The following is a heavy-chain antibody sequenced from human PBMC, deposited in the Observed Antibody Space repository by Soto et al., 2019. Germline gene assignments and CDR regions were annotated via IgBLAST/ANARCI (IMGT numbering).Heavy chain of an antibody. V-gene: IGHV4-59*06. Sequence: SETLSLTCTVSGGSISSYYWSWIRQPPGKGLEWIGYIYYSGSTYYNPSLKSRVTISVDTSKNQFSLKLSSVTAADTAVYYCARSVEKDTAGDYFDYWGQGTLVTVSS. CDR2: IYYSGST. J-gene: IGHJ4*02. CDR1: GGSISSYY. CDR3: ARSVEKDTAGDYFDY. D-gene: IGHD5-18*01.